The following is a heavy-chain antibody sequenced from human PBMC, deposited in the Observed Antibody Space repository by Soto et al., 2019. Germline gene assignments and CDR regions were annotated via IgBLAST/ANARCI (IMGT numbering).Heavy chain of an antibody. CDR1: GGTFSSYA. CDR2: IIPVYGTA. J-gene: IGHJ6*02. V-gene: IGHV1-69*01. Sequence: QVQLVQSGAEGKKPGSSVNVSCKASGGTFSSYAFSWVRQAPGQGLEWMGGIIPVYGTANYAEKFQGRVTITADESTTTAHMELSSLRSEDTAVYYCARSGGHSYYYYGLDVWGLGTTVTVSS. D-gene: IGHD2-15*01. CDR3: ARSGGHSYYYYGLDV.